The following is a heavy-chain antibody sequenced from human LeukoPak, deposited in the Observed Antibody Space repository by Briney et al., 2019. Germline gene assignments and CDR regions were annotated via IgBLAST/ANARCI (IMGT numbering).Heavy chain of an antibody. J-gene: IGHJ5*02. D-gene: IGHD2-2*01. CDR2: IYYSGST. V-gene: IGHV4-30-4*08. CDR1: GGSISSGDYY. CDR3: ARDRTGVVPAA. Sequence: PPETLSLTCTVSGGSISSGDYYWSWIRQPPGKGLEWIGYIYYSGSTYYNPSLKSRVTISVDTSKNQFSLKLSSVTAADTAVYYCARDRTGVVPAAWGQGTLVTVSS.